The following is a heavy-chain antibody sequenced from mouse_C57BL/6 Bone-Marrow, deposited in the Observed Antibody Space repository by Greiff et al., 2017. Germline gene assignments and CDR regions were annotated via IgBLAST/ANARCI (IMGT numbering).Heavy chain of an antibody. D-gene: IGHD2-2*01. V-gene: IGHV1-64*01. CDR3: ARKKIEIYYGYDYYAMDY. CDR2: IHPNSGST. CDR1: GYTFTSYW. J-gene: IGHJ4*01. Sequence: QVQLQQPGAELVKPGASVKLSCKASGYTFTSYWMHWVKQRPGQGLEWIGMIHPNSGSTNYNEKFKSQATLTVDKSSSTAYMQLSSLTSEDSAVYYCARKKIEIYYGYDYYAMDYWGQGTSVTVSS.